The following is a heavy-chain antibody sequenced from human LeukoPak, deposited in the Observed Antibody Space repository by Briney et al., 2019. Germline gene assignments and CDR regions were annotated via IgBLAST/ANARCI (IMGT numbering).Heavy chain of an antibody. J-gene: IGHJ6*03. V-gene: IGHV4-59*01. CDR1: GGSTSSYY. D-gene: IGHD3-3*01. CDR2: IYYSGST. Sequence: SETLSLTCTVSGGSTSSYYWSWIRQPPGKGLEWIGYIYYSGSTNYNPSLKSRVTISVDTSKNQFSLKLSSVTAADTAVYYCARGTPYDFWSGYYNYYYYMDVWGKGTTVTVSS. CDR3: ARGTPYDFWSGYYNYYYYMDV.